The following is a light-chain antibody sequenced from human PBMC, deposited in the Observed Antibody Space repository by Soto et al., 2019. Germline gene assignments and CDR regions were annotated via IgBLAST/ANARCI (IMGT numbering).Light chain of an antibody. Sequence: QSALTQPASLSGSPGQSITISCTGTSSDVGSYNLVSWYQQHPGKAPKLMIYEGSKGHLGVSNRFSGSKSDSTASLTISGREAEDEADYYCCSYAGSSTFYVFGTGTKVTVL. CDR2: EGS. CDR3: CSYAGSSTFYV. V-gene: IGLV2-23*01. J-gene: IGLJ1*01. CDR1: SSDVGSYNL.